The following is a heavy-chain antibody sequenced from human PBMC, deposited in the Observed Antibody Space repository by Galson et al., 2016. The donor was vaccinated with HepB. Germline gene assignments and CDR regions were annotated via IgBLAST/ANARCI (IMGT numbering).Heavy chain of an antibody. CDR2: IYSIGTT. D-gene: IGHD3-16*02. J-gene: IGHJ4*02. CDR3: ARKSDTYRYDGDF. V-gene: IGHV3-53*01. Sequence: SLRLSCAVSGFTVSNNYMTWVRQAPGKGPEWVALIYSIGTTAYADSVKGRFTISRDNSRNTLNLEMKSLRADDTAVYYCARKSDTYRYDGDFWGQGTLVTVSS. CDR1: GFTVSNNY.